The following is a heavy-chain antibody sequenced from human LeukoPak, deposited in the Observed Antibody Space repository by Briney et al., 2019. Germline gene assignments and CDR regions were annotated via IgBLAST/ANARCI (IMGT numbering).Heavy chain of an antibody. CDR2: IYYSGST. D-gene: IGHD3-10*01. Sequence: PSETLSLTCTVSGGSVSTGSYYWIWIRQPPGKGLEWIGYIYYSGSTKYNPSLKSRVTISVDTSKNQFSLKLSSVTAADTAVYYCAGMVRGVKMDPWGQGTLVTVSS. J-gene: IGHJ5*02. CDR1: GGSVSTGSYY. V-gene: IGHV4-61*01. CDR3: AGMVRGVKMDP.